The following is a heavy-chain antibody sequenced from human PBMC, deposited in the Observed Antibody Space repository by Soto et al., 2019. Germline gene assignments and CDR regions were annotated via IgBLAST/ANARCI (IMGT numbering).Heavy chain of an antibody. Sequence: EVLLVESGGGLVQPWGSLKLSCAASGFSFSDSAMHWVRQASGRGLGWVGHVRVKANNYATAYAASVKGRFTISRDDSKNTAYLQMNSLKTEDTAVYYCTRTYGGVWGQGTTVTVSS. V-gene: IGHV3-73*02. D-gene: IGHD2-21*01. CDR1: GFSFSDSA. J-gene: IGHJ6*02. CDR2: VRVKANNYAT. CDR3: TRTYGGV.